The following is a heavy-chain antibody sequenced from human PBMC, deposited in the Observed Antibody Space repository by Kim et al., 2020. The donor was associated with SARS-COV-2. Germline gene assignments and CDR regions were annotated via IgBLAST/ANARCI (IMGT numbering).Heavy chain of an antibody. CDR1: GYTFTSYG. CDR3: ARSPRFGAAAGNWFDP. CDR2: ISAYNGNT. Sequence: ASVKVSCKASGYTFTSYGISWVRQAPGQGLEWMGWISAYNGNTNYAQKLQGRVTMTTDTSTSTAYMELRSLRSDDTAVYYCARSPRFGAAAGNWFDPWGQGTLVTVSS. D-gene: IGHD6-13*01. J-gene: IGHJ5*02. V-gene: IGHV1-18*04.